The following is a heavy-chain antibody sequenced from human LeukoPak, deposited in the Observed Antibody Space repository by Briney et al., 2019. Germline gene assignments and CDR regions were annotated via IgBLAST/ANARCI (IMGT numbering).Heavy chain of an antibody. Sequence: GGSLRLSCAASGFTVSSNYMSWVRQAPGRGLEWVSVIYSGGSTYYADSVKGRFTISRDNSKNTLYLQMNSLRAEDTAVYYCARGMNYYDSSGYGYYFDYWGQGTLVTVSS. D-gene: IGHD3-22*01. CDR3: ARGMNYYDSSGYGYYFDY. J-gene: IGHJ4*02. CDR1: GFTVSSNY. CDR2: IYSGGST. V-gene: IGHV3-66*01.